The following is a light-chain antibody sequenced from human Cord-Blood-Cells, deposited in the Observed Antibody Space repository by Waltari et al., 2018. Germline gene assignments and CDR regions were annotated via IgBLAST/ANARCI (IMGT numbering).Light chain of an antibody. CDR1: ALPKQY. J-gene: IGLJ3*02. V-gene: IGLV3-25*03. CDR3: QSADSSGTYWV. CDR2: KDS. Sequence: SYELTQPPSVSVYPGQTARITCSGDALPKQYANWYQQKPGQAPVLVIYKDSERPSGIPERFSGSSSGTTVTLTISGVQAEDEADYYCQSADSSGTYWVFGGGTKLTVL.